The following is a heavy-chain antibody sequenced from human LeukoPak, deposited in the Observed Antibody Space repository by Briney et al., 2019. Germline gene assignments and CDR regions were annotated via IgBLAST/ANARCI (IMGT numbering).Heavy chain of an antibody. CDR1: GGTFSSYA. Sequence: SVKVSCKASGGTFSSYAISWVRQAPGQGLEWMGGIIPIFGTANYAQKLQGRVTITTDESTSTAYMELSSLRSEDTAVYYCASSRDGYNWGFDYWGQGTLVTVSS. CDR3: ASSRDGYNWGFDY. D-gene: IGHD5-24*01. J-gene: IGHJ4*02. V-gene: IGHV1-69*05. CDR2: IIPIFGTA.